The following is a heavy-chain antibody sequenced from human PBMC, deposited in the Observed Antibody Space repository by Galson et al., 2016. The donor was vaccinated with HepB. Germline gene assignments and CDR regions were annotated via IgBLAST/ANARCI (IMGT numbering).Heavy chain of an antibody. CDR2: ISFDGSNQ. D-gene: IGHD2-2*01. J-gene: IGHJ4*02. V-gene: IGHV3-30*03. CDR3: ARDSYCTRTICYPYYFDF. CDR1: GFTFSASG. Sequence: SLRLSCAASGFTFSASGMHWVRQAPGKGPEWLAVISFDGSNQFYADSVKGRFTISRGNSNNTLHLQMHSLRVEDTALYYCARDSYCTRTICYPYYFDFWGQGTLVAVSS.